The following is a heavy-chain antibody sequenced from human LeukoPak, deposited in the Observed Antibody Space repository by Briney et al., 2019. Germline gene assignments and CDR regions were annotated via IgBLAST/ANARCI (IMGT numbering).Heavy chain of an antibody. J-gene: IGHJ4*02. CDR1: GFTFSDYY. CDR3: ARDHGGSGYYFDY. CDR2: ISSSGSYT. D-gene: IGHD3-10*01. Sequence: GGSLRLSCAASGFTFSDYYMSWIRQAPGKGLEWVSYISSSGSYTNYADSVKGRFTISRDNAKNSLYLQMNSLRAEDTAVYYCARDHGGSGYYFDYWGQGTLVTVSS. V-gene: IGHV3-11*06.